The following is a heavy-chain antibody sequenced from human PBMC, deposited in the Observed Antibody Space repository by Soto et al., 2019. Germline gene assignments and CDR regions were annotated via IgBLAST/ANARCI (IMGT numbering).Heavy chain of an antibody. J-gene: IGHJ4*02. CDR2: IIPIFETT. V-gene: IGHV1-69*06. D-gene: IGHD3-3*02. CDR3: TQTPTVSGLSIFYFQL. CDR1: GGTFNSQT. Sequence: QVHLAQSGAEVKRPGSSVKVSCKASGGTFNSQTISWVRQAPGKGLEWMGGIIPIFETTNYAQEFQGRVTLTADTSASTVYMELNSLRSEDAAVYYCTQTPTVSGLSIFYFQLWGPGTLVTVSS.